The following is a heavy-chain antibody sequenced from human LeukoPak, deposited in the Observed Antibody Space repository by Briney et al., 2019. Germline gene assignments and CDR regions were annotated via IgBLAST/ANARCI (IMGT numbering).Heavy chain of an antibody. CDR2: IRYDGSNT. CDR3: AKSYSSGSGSSSAGHFDY. CDR1: GFTFSSYG. D-gene: IGHD3-10*01. Sequence: GGSLRLSCAVSGFTFSSYGMHWVRQAPGKGLEWVAFIRYDGSNTYYADSVKGRFTISRDNSKNTLYLQMDTLRAEDTAVYYCAKSYSSGSGSSSAGHFDYWGQGTLVTVSS. V-gene: IGHV3-30*02. J-gene: IGHJ4*02.